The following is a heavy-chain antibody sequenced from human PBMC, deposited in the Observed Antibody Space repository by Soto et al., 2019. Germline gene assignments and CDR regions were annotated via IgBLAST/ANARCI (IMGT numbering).Heavy chain of an antibody. D-gene: IGHD3-10*01. V-gene: IGHV3-23*01. CDR2: LGGSGDGT. CDR3: AKAREVTLVRVPSSY. Sequence: PGGSLRLSCAASGFTFDGYAMSWVRQAPGKGLQWVSTLGGSGDGTYYADSVKGRFTISRDNSKTTLYLQMDSLRAEDSAVYYCAKAREVTLVRVPSSYWGQGTLVTVSS. J-gene: IGHJ4*02. CDR1: GFTFDGYA.